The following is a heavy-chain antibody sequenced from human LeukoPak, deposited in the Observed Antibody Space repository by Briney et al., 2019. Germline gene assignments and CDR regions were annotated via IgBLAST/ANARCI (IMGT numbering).Heavy chain of an antibody. CDR1: GFTSSSYE. D-gene: IGHD6-19*01. CDR3: ARDPQWRDAFDI. V-gene: IGHV3-48*03. Sequence: GGSLRLSCAASGFTSSSYEMNWVRQAPGKGLEWVSYISSSGSTIYYADSVKGRFTISRDNAKNTLYLQMNSLRAEDTAVYYCARDPQWRDAFDIWGQGTMVTVSS. J-gene: IGHJ3*02. CDR2: ISSSGSTI.